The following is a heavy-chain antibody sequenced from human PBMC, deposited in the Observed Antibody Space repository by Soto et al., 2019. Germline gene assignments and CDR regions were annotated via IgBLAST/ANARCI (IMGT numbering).Heavy chain of an antibody. D-gene: IGHD6-13*01. CDR3: ARGRGLYAPRIAAPPHRAQRFDP. CDR2: IYYSGST. J-gene: IGHJ5*02. Sequence: PSETLSLTCTVSGGSISSGGYYWSWIRQHPGKGLEWIGYIYYSGSTYYNPSLKSRVTISVDTSKNQFSLQLSSVTAADTAVYYCARGRGLYAPRIAAPPHRAQRFDPWGQGTLVTVSS. CDR1: GGSISSGGYY. V-gene: IGHV4-31*03.